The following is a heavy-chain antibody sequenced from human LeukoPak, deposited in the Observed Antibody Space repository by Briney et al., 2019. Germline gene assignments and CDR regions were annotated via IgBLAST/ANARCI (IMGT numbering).Heavy chain of an antibody. V-gene: IGHV4-4*07. Sequence: SETLSLTCTVSGGSISSYYWSWIRQPAGKGLEWIGRIYTSGSTNYNPSLKSRVTMSVDTSKNQFSLKLSSVTAADTAVYYCARDLTVVVPGYYYYYMDVWGKGTTVTVSS. CDR1: GGSISSYY. CDR3: ARDLTVVVPGYYYYYMDV. J-gene: IGHJ6*03. CDR2: IYTSGST. D-gene: IGHD2-2*01.